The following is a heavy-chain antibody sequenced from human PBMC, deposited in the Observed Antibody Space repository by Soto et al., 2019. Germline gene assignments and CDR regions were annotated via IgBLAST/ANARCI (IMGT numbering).Heavy chain of an antibody. CDR2: IKSKTDGGTT. V-gene: IGHV3-15*01. CDR3: TTGGSSWYRRILAY. CDR1: GFTFSNAW. J-gene: IGHJ4*02. Sequence: EVQLVESGGGLVKHGGSLRLSCAASGFTFSNAWMSWVLQAPGKGLEWVGRIKSKTDGGTTDYAAPVKGRFTISRDDSKSTLYLQMNSLKTEYTAVYYCTTGGSSWYRRILAYWGQGTLVTVSS. D-gene: IGHD6-13*01.